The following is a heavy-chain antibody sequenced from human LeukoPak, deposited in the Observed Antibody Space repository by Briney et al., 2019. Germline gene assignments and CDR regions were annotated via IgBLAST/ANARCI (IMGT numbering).Heavy chain of an antibody. D-gene: IGHD3-10*01. Sequence: ASVKVSCKASGYTFTSYDISWVRQAPGQGLEWMGWISAYNGNTNYAQKLQGRVTMTTDTSTSTAYMELRSLRSDDTAVYYCARVTLLWFGEPDATFDYWGQGTLVTVSS. V-gene: IGHV1-18*01. J-gene: IGHJ4*02. CDR2: ISAYNGNT. CDR3: ARVTLLWFGEPDATFDY. CDR1: GYTFTSYD.